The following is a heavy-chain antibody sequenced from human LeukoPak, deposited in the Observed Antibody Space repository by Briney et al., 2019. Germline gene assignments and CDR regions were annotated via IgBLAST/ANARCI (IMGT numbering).Heavy chain of an antibody. J-gene: IGHJ4*02. CDR3: PTIRGYTSSWPFDY. CDR2: IKSKTDGGTT. CDR1: GFTFTHAC. V-gene: IGHV3-15*01. Sequence: GRSLRLSCAASGFTFTHACMSWVRHAPGKGLEWVGRIKSKTDGGTTDYAAPVKGRFTISRDDSKNTLYLQMNSLKSEDTAVYYCPTIRGYTSSWPFDYWGQGTLVTVSS. D-gene: IGHD6-13*01.